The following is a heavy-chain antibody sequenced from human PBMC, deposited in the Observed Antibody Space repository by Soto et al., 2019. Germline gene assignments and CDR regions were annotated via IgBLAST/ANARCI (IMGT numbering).Heavy chain of an antibody. Sequence: ASVKVSCKASGGTFSSYAISWVRQAPGQGLEWMGGIIPIFGTANYAQKFQGRVTITADESTSTAYMELSSLRSEDTAVYYCARDYYDSSGYYTPGDYWGQGTLVTVSS. D-gene: IGHD3-22*01. J-gene: IGHJ4*02. CDR2: IIPIFGTA. V-gene: IGHV1-69*13. CDR1: GGTFSSYA. CDR3: ARDYYDSSGYYTPGDY.